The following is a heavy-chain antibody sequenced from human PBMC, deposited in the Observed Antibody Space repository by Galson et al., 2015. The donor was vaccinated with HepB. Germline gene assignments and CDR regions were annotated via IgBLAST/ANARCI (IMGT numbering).Heavy chain of an antibody. CDR1: GYTFPSYW. D-gene: IGHD3-16*01. Sequence: QSGAEVKKPGESLKISCKGSGYTFPSYWIGWVRQMPGKGLEWMGIIYPRDSETRYSPSFQGQVTISADKSISPAYLQWSSLKASDTAMYYCGSLRGADPLGFDYWGQGTLVTVSS. V-gene: IGHV5-51*01. CDR3: GSLRGADPLGFDY. CDR2: IYPRDSET. J-gene: IGHJ4*02.